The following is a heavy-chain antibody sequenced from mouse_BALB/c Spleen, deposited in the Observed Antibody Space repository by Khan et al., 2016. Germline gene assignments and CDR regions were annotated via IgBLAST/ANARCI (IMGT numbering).Heavy chain of an antibody. Sequence: QVQLQQSGAELVRPGTSVKVSCKASGYAFTNYLIEWVKQRPGQGLEWIGVINPGSGGSNYNEKFKGKAALTADISSSTADMQLSSLTSDDSAVYFCARSDGYDVVYAYWGQGTLVTVSA. D-gene: IGHD2-2*01. CDR1: GYAFTNYL. CDR2: INPGSGGS. V-gene: IGHV1-54*01. CDR3: ARSDGYDVVYAY. J-gene: IGHJ3*01.